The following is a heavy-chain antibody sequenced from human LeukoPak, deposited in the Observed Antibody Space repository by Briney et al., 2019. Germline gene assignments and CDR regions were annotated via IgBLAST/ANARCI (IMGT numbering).Heavy chain of an antibody. CDR1: GYTFTSYY. Sequence: GASVKVSCKASGYTFTSYYMHWVRRAPGQGLEWVGWINPNSGGTNYAQKFQGRVTMTRDTSISTAYMELSRLRSDDTAVYYCARLAYDQPHGWFDPWGQGTLVTVSS. V-gene: IGHV1-2*02. J-gene: IGHJ5*02. CDR3: ARLAYDQPHGWFDP. CDR2: INPNSGGT. D-gene: IGHD3-22*01.